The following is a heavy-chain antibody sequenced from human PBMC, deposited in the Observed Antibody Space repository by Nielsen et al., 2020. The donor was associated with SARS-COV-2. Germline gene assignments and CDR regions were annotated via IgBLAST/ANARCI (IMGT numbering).Heavy chain of an antibody. V-gene: IGHV3-74*01. D-gene: IGHD3-22*01. CDR1: GFTFSNYG. CDR3: ARDSWDSLRYFVH. J-gene: IGHJ4*02. Sequence: GESLKISCAGFTFSNYGMNWVRQAPGKGLAWVAHINSDGSRTTYADSVKGRFTISRDNTENTLYLQMNSLRADDTAVYYCARDSWDSLRYFVHWGQGAQVTVSS. CDR2: INSDGSRT.